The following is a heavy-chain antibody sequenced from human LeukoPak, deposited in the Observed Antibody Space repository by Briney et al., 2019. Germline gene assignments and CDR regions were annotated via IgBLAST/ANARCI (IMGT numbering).Heavy chain of an antibody. D-gene: IGHD4-17*01. Sequence: PGGSLRLSCAASGFTFSSYAMSWVPQAPGKGLEWVSAISGSGGSTYYADSVKGRFTISRDNSKNTLYLQMNSLRAEDTAVYYCANDYGDYPLGFIWGQGTLVTVSS. CDR2: ISGSGGST. J-gene: IGHJ4*02. CDR3: ANDYGDYPLGFI. CDR1: GFTFSSYA. V-gene: IGHV3-23*01.